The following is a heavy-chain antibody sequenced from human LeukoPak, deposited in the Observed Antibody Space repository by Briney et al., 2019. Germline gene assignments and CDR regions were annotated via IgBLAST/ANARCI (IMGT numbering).Heavy chain of an antibody. V-gene: IGHV3-7*03. CDR2: IKQDGSEK. Sequence: GGSLRLSCAASGFTFSSYWMSWVRQAPGKGLEWVANIKQDGSEKYYVDSVKGRFTISRDNAKNSLYLQVNSLRAEDTALYYCAKALGGLWDAFDIWGQGTMVIVSS. CDR3: AKALGGLWDAFDI. D-gene: IGHD3-16*01. CDR1: GFTFSSYW. J-gene: IGHJ3*02.